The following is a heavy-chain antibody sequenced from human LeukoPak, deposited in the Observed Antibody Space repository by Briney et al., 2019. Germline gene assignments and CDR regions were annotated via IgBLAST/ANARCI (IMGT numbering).Heavy chain of an antibody. J-gene: IGHJ2*01. CDR1: GYSISSGYY. CDR3: ARPKYGDAAYFAL. D-gene: IGHD4-17*01. Sequence: SETLSLTCAVSGYSISSGYYWGWIRQPPGKGLEWIGSIYHSGNTYYNPSLKSRVTISVDTSKNQFFLKVTSVTAADAAVYYCARPKYGDAAYFALWGRGALLTVSS. V-gene: IGHV4-38-2*01. CDR2: IYHSGNT.